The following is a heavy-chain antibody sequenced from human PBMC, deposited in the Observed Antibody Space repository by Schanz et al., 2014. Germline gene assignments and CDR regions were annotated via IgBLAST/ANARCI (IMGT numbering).Heavy chain of an antibody. CDR2: IIPSLGLA. CDR3: ARDRLECGAECYSVEVFEI. Sequence: QVQLVQSGAEVKKPGASVKVSCKASGYTFTSYDFNWVRQAPGQGLEWMGRIIPSLGLAKYEQKFQDKVTITADTSTTTAYMELSGLRSEDTAVYYCARDRLECGAECYSVEVFEIWGQGTLVIGSS. J-gene: IGHJ4*02. V-gene: IGHV1-69*04. CDR1: GYTFTSYD. D-gene: IGHD2-21*01.